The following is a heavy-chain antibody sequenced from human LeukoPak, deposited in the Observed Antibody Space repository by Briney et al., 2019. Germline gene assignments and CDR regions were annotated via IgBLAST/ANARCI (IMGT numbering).Heavy chain of an antibody. V-gene: IGHV3-72*01. CDR2: TGNRGNSYTT. CDR1: GFTLSDHY. D-gene: IGHD5-12*01. Sequence: PGGSLRLSCAASGFTLSDHYMDWVRQAPGKGREWVGRTGNRGNSYTTEYAASVKGRSTISRDDSKNSLYLQMNSLKAEDTAVYYCTSLSGYSGYDPLYYWGQGTLVTVSS. CDR3: TSLSGYSGYDPLYY. J-gene: IGHJ4*02.